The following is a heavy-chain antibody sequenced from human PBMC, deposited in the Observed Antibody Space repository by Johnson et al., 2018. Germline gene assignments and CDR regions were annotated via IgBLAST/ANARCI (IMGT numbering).Heavy chain of an antibody. J-gene: IGHJ1*01. D-gene: IGHD1-26*01. CDR3: ARGEGLGALQH. V-gene: IGHV3-33*01. Sequence: QVQLVQSGGGAVQAGMSLILACEASGFTFSTNGMHWVRQAPGKGLEWVAVIWYDGSNKYYADSVKGRFTISRDNSKNTLYLQMKSMRAEDTAVYYCARGEGLGALQHWGQGTLVTVSS. CDR2: IWYDGSNK. CDR1: GFTFSTNG.